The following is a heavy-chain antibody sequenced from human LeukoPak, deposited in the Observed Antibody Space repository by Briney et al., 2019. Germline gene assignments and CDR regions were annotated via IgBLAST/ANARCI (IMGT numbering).Heavy chain of an antibody. CDR3: ARDYSGSYTH. V-gene: IGHV1-2*06. J-gene: IGHJ4*02. Sequence: ASVKVSCKASGYTFTDYYIHWVRQATGQGLEWMGLIHPNSGDTYYAQKFRGRVTMTRDTSITTAYVELDRLTSDDTAVYYCARDYSGSYTHWAQGTLVTISS. D-gene: IGHD1-26*01. CDR1: GYTFTDYY. CDR2: IHPNSGDT.